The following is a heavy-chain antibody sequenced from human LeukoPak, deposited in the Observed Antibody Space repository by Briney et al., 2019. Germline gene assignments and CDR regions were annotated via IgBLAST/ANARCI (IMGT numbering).Heavy chain of an antibody. J-gene: IGHJ2*01. CDR3: AKEDPTRYFDL. CDR2: ISWDVYTT. CDR1: GFTFDDYT. Sequence: GGSLRLSCAASGFTFDDYTMHWVRQAPGKSLEWVSLISWDVYTTYYADSVKDRFTISRDNSKNSLYLQMNSLTTEDTALYYCAKEDPTRYFDLWGRGTLVTVSS. V-gene: IGHV3-43*01.